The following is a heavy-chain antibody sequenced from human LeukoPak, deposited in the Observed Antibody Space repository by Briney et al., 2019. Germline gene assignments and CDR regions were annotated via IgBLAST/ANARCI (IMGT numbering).Heavy chain of an antibody. J-gene: IGHJ4*02. CDR1: GGSISSGGYF. CDR2: IYYSGST. V-gene: IGHV4-39*01. Sequence: SETLSLTCTVSGGSISSGGYFWGWIRQPPGKGLGWIGCIYYSGSTYYNPSLKSRVTISVDTSKNQFSLKLSSVTAADTAVYYCPRHASPPATGESEQIYYWRQGTLVTVS. CDR3: PRHASPPATGESEQIYY. D-gene: IGHD3-16*01.